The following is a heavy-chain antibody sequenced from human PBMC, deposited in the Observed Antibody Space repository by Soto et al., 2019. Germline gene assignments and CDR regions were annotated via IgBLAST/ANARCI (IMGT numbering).Heavy chain of an antibody. CDR2: IYPGDSDT. Sequence: GESLKISCKGSGYSFTSYWIGWVRQMPGKGLEWMGIIYPGDSDTRYSPSFQGQVTISADRSVSTAYLQWSSLKASDTAIYYCARLRADCNGGTCYSYYFDYWGQGTLVTVSS. J-gene: IGHJ4*02. CDR1: GYSFTSYW. V-gene: IGHV5-51*01. D-gene: IGHD2-15*01. CDR3: ARLRADCNGGTCYSYYFDY.